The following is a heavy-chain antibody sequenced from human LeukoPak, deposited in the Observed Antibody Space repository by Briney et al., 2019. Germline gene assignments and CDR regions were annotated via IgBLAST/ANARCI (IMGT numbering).Heavy chain of an antibody. D-gene: IGHD5-18*01. V-gene: IGHV1-18*01. J-gene: IGHJ4*02. CDR3: ARDVDSTMVLFDY. CDR1: GYTFSSYG. CDR2: VSGYSGNT. Sequence: ASAKVSCKASGYTFSSYGISWVRQAPGQGLEWMGWVSGYSGNTKYAQKVHDRVTMTTDTSTSTAYMELRSLRSDDTAVYYCARDVDSTMVLFDYWGQGTLVTVSS.